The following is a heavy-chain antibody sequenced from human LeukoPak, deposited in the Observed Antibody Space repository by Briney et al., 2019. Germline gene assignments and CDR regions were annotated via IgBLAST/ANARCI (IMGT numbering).Heavy chain of an antibody. CDR3: VREAAVGYYFDS. V-gene: IGHV4-59*01. Sequence: SETLSLTCTVSRGSISKYFWNWIRQPPGKGLEWLGYVSFSGNTNYNSSLKSRLTISVDPSKNQFFLNLTSPTAADTAVYYCVREAAVGYYFDSWGQGTLVTVSS. CDR2: VSFSGNT. CDR1: RGSISKYF. J-gene: IGHJ4*02. D-gene: IGHD1-26*01.